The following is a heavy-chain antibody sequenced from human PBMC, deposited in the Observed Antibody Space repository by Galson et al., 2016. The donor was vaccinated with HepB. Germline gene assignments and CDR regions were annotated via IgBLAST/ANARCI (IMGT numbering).Heavy chain of an antibody. D-gene: IGHD2-8*02. Sequence: SLRLSCAASGFTFSNYWIYWVRQDAQKGLMWVSRINNDGTTTSYADSVKGRFTMSRDNTKNTVYLQMNSLRAEDTGVYYCARGWWADFDVWGQGTTVSVS. CDR3: ARGWWADFDV. CDR1: GFTFSNYW. J-gene: IGHJ3*01. CDR2: INNDGTTT. V-gene: IGHV3-74*01.